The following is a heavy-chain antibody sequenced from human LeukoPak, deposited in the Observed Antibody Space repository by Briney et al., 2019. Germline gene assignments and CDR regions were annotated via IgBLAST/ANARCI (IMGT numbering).Heavy chain of an antibody. CDR2: IDTNTGNP. V-gene: IGHV7-4-1*01. Sequence: GASVKVSCKASGYTFTSYAMNWVRQAPGQGLEWMGWIDTNTGNPTYAQGVTGRVGFSLDTAVSTAYLQIGSLKAEDTAVYYCARVNKGAYYYYSMAVWGKGPTVPVPS. D-gene: IGHD2/OR15-2a*01. CDR3: ARVNKGAYYYYSMAV. J-gene: IGHJ6*03. CDR1: GYTFTSYA.